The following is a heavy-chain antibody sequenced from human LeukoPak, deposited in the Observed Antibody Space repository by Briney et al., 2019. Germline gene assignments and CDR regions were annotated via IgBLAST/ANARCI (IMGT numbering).Heavy chain of an antibody. CDR1: GYTFTSYG. J-gene: IGHJ3*02. V-gene: IGHV1-18*01. CDR2: ISAYNGNT. CDR3: ARAPPDCSSTSCYPPAFDI. Sequence: WASVKVSCKASGYTFTSYGISWVRQAPGQVLEWMGWISAYNGNTNYAQKLQGRVTMTTDTSTSTAYMELRNLRSDDTAVYYCARAPPDCSSTSCYPPAFDIWGQGTMVTVSS. D-gene: IGHD2-2*01.